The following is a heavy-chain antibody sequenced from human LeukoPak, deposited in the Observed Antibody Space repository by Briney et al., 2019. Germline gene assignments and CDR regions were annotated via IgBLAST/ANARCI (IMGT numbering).Heavy chain of an antibody. CDR3: ASQGTLVGSRFLEWLRGYYYYYMDV. Sequence: PSETLSFTCTVSGCSISSSSCYWGWIRQPPGKRLEWIGSIYYSGSTYYNPSLKSRVNISVDTSKNQFSLKLSSVAAADTAVYYCASQGTLVGSRFLEWLRGYYYYYMDVWGKGTTVTVSS. CDR2: IYYSGST. V-gene: IGHV4-39*07. D-gene: IGHD3-3*01. J-gene: IGHJ6*03. CDR1: GCSISSSSCY.